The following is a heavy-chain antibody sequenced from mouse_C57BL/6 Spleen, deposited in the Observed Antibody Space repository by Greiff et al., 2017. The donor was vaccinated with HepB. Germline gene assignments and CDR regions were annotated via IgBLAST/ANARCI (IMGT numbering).Heavy chain of an antibody. CDR3: ARDDGSSLFDY. CDR1: GFTFSSYA. D-gene: IGHD1-1*01. J-gene: IGHJ2*01. Sequence: EVNVVESGGGLVKPGGSLKLSCAASGFTFSSYAMSWVRQTPEKRLEWVATISDGGSYTYYPDNVKGRFTISRDNAKNNLYLQMSHLKSEDTAMYYCARDDGSSLFDYWGQGTTLTVSS. CDR2: ISDGGSYT. V-gene: IGHV5-4*01.